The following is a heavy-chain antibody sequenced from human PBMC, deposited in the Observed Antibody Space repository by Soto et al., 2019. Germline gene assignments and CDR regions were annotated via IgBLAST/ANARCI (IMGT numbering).Heavy chain of an antibody. D-gene: IGHD5-12*01. J-gene: IGHJ6*03. CDR3: ARHSGGYSGYDLYYYYYYMDV. V-gene: IGHV5-51*01. CDR2: IYPGDSDT. CDR1: GYSFTSYW. Sequence: GESLKISCKGSGYSFTSYWIGWVRQMPGKGLEWMGIIYPGDSDTRYSPSFQGQVTISADKSISTAYLQWSSLKASDTAMYYCARHSGGYSGYDLYYYYYYMDVWGKGTTVTVS.